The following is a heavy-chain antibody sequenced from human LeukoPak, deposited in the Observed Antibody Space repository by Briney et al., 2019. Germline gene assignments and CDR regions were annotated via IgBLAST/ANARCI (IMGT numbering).Heavy chain of an antibody. D-gene: IGHD6-6*01. J-gene: IGHJ3*02. V-gene: IGHV4-30-2*01. CDR2: IYHSGST. CDR1: GGSISSGGYY. Sequence: SQTLSLTCTVSGGSISSGGYYWSWIRQPPGKGLEWIGYIYHSGSTYYNPSLKSRVTISVDRSKNQFSLKLSSVTAADTAVYYCARARKEYSSSNDGFDIWGQGTMVTVSS. CDR3: ARARKEYSSSNDGFDI.